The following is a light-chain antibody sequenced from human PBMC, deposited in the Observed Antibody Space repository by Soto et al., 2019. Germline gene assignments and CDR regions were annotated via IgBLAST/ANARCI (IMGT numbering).Light chain of an antibody. J-gene: IGKJ4*01. CDR1: QRVGSNY. CDR2: VTS. Sequence: EIVLTQSPGTLSLSPGERATLSCRASQRVGSNYLAWYQQKPGQAPRLLIYVTSSRPTGIPDRFSGSGSGTAFPLTISKLEPEDSAVYYCQQYGTSPLTFGGGTKVEIK. V-gene: IGKV3-20*01. CDR3: QQYGTSPLT.